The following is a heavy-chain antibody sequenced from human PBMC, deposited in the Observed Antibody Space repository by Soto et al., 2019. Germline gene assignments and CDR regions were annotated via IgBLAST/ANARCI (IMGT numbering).Heavy chain of an antibody. D-gene: IGHD1-1*01. V-gene: IGHV4-4*02. Sequence: QMQLQESGQGLVKPSGTLSLTCAVSGGSISTSNWWSWVRQPPGKGLEWIGEVYHSGSTNYNPFFKSRSAMSVDKSKYQLPLKLTAVTSADTALYYCATTSTSGTRFDYWGQGSLVTVSS. CDR3: ATTSTSGTRFDY. CDR2: VYHSGST. CDR1: GGSISTSNW. J-gene: IGHJ4*02.